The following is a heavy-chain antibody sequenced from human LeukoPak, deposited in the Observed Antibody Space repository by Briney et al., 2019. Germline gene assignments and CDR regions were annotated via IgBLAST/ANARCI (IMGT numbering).Heavy chain of an antibody. D-gene: IGHD5-18*01. Sequence: SETLSLTCTVSSGSISTSNYYWGWVRQPPGKALEWIGNIFYSGSTYYSPSLKSRVTISVDTSKNQFSLKLSSVTAADTAVYYCARARGLGRGYSYGYVDYWGRGTLVTVSS. CDR2: IFYSGST. J-gene: IGHJ4*02. V-gene: IGHV4-39*07. CDR1: SGSISTSNYY. CDR3: ARARGLGRGYSYGYVDY.